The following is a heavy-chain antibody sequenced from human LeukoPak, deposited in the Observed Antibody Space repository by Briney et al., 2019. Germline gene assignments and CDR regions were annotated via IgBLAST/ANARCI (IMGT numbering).Heavy chain of an antibody. CDR2: IYHSGST. D-gene: IGHD3-10*01. CDR1: GGSISSSNW. Sequence: PSGTLSLTCAVSGGSISSSNWWNWVRQPPGKGLEWIGEIYHSGSTNYNPSLKSRVTISVDKSKNQFSLKLSSVTAADTAVYYCARNYYGSGSAFDPWGQGTLVTVSS. J-gene: IGHJ5*02. V-gene: IGHV4-4*02. CDR3: ARNYYGSGSAFDP.